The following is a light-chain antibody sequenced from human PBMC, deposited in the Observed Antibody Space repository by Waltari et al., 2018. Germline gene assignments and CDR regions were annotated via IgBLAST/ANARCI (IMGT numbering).Light chain of an antibody. CDR3: QSYDSSLSGVL. CDR2: GNN. CDR1: SSNIGAGYD. Sequence: QSVLTQPPSVSGAPGQRITISCTGTSSNIGAGYDVHWYLQLPGTAPKLLILGNNNRPSGVPDRFSASQSDTSASPAITGLQAEDEADDYCQSYDSSLSGVLFGGGTKLTVL. V-gene: IGLV1-40*01. J-gene: IGLJ2*01.